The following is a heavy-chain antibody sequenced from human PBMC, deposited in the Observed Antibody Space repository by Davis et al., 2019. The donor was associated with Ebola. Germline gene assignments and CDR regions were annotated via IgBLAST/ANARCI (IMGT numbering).Heavy chain of an antibody. CDR2: IGSDSGT. J-gene: IGHJ6*02. Sequence: GASLKISCAASGFSLRSCAMSWVRQAPGKGLEWVSGIGSDSGTHYAHSVKGRFTISRDDSKNTLYLQMNSLRGEDTAIYYCAKDLFWWSASDVWGQGTTVTVS. CDR1: GFSLRSCA. V-gene: IGHV3-23*01. CDR3: AKDLFWWSASDV. D-gene: IGHD2-8*02.